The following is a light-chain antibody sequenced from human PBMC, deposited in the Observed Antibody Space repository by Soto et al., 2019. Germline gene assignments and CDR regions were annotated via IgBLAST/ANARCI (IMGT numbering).Light chain of an antibody. Sequence: EIVLTQSPAPLSLSPGERATLSCRASQSVSSYLAWYQQKPGQAPRLLIYDASNRATGIPARFSGSGSGTDCTLTISSLEPEDFAVYYCQQRSNWLWTLGQGTKVDIK. V-gene: IGKV3-11*01. CDR3: QQRSNWLWT. J-gene: IGKJ1*01. CDR1: QSVSSY. CDR2: DAS.